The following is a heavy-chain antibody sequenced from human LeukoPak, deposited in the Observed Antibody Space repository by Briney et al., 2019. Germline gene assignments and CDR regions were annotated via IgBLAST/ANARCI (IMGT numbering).Heavy chain of an antibody. CDR2: INPNSGGT. V-gene: IGHV1-2*02. CDR3: ARDRAPRGQMMVDY. J-gene: IGHJ4*02. D-gene: IGHD1-26*01. CDR1: GYTFTGYY. Sequence: GASVKVSCKASGYTFTGYYMHWVRHAPGQRLESMGWINPNSGGTNYAQKFQGRVTMTRDTSISTAYMELSRLRSDDTAVYYCARDRAPRGQMMVDYWGQGTLVTVSS.